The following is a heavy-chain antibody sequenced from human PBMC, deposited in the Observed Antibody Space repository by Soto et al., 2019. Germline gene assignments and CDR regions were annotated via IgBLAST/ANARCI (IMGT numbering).Heavy chain of an antibody. J-gene: IGHJ4*02. D-gene: IGHD3-9*01. V-gene: IGHV3-7*01. Sequence: PGGSLRLSCAASGFTFSSYWMSWVRQAPGKGLEWVANIKQDGSEKYYVDSVKGRFTISRDNAKNSLYLQMNSLRAEDTAVYYCASRNYDIWTGYYALAWPNFYYWGQGTLVTVSS. CDR1: GFTFSSYW. CDR2: IKQDGSEK. CDR3: ASRNYDIWTGYYALAWPNFYY.